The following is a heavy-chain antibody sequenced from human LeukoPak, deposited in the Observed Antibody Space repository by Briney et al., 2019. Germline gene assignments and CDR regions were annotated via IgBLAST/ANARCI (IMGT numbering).Heavy chain of an antibody. CDR3: ARHVSAYSSGWYTDY. V-gene: IGHV5-51*01. CDR1: GCSFTNYW. D-gene: IGHD6-19*01. Sequence: GGSLQISCKGSGCSFTNYWIGWVRRMPGKGLEWMGIIYPGDSDTRYSPSFQGQVTMSADKSISTAYLQWSRLKASDTAMYYCARHVSAYSSGWYTDYWGQGTLVTVSS. CDR2: IYPGDSDT. J-gene: IGHJ4*02.